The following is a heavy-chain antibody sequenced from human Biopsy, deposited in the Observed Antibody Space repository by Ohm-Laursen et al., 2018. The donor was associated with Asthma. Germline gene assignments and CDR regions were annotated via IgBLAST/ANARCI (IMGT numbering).Heavy chain of an antibody. CDR3: ARCQVGYSSGWSLLLKKIYYSGMDV. CDR2: ISPIFGSS. V-gene: IGHV1-69*13. D-gene: IGHD6-19*01. CDR1: GGMFGNYA. J-gene: IGHJ6*02. Sequence: ASVKVSCKASGGMFGNYAISWVRQAPGLGLERMGGISPIFGSSNYAQKFQGRVTITADESTSTAYMEVTSLRSEDTAIYYCARCQVGYSSGWSLLLKKIYYSGMDVWGQGTAVTVSS.